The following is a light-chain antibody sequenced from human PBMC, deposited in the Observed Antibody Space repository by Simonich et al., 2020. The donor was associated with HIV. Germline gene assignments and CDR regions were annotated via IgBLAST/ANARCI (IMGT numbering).Light chain of an antibody. CDR1: QDISNF. CDR2: DAS. Sequence: DIQMTQSPSSLSASVGDRVTNTCQASQDISNFLNWYQQKPGEAPKFLIYDASYLETGVPSRFSGSGSGTDFTFTISSLQPEDIATYYCQQNGNLPYTFGQGTKVEIK. J-gene: IGKJ2*01. V-gene: IGKV1-33*01. CDR3: QQNGNLPYT.